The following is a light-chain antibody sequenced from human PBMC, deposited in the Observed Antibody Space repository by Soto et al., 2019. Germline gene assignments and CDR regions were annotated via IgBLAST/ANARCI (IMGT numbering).Light chain of an antibody. CDR2: GAS. V-gene: IGKV3-20*01. CDR3: QQYGTSPIN. J-gene: IGKJ5*01. CDR1: QSIKNNF. Sequence: EIVLAQSPGTLSLSPGERATLSCRASQSIKNNFLAWYQQKPGQAPRLLIFGASSRSSGIPYRFSGSGSGTDFTLTVSRLEPEDFAVYYCQQYGTSPINFGQGTRPE.